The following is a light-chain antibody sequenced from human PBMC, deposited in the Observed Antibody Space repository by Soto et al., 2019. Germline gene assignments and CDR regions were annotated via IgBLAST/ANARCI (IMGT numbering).Light chain of an antibody. Sequence: DIQMTQSPSTLSASVGDRVTITCRASQSISSWLAWYQQKPGIAPQLLIYDASSLESGVQSRFSGSGSWTEFTLTISTLQPDDFATSYCQPYDSYPYTFGQGTKLEIK. CDR2: DAS. CDR1: QSISSW. CDR3: QPYDSYPYT. J-gene: IGKJ2*01. V-gene: IGKV1-5*01.